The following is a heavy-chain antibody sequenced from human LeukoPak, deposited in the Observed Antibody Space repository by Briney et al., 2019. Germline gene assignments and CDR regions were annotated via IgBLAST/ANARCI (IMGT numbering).Heavy chain of an antibody. CDR2: IYYSGST. J-gene: IGHJ5*02. CDR1: GGSISSSSYY. CDR3: ARGPGSGSYVVWFDP. D-gene: IGHD1-26*01. V-gene: IGHV4-39*01. Sequence: SETLSLTCTVSGGSISSSSYYWGWIRQPPGKGLEWIGSIYYSGSTYHNPSLKSRVTISVDTSKNQYSLKLSSVTAADTAVYYCARGPGSGSYVVWFDPWGQGTLVTVSS.